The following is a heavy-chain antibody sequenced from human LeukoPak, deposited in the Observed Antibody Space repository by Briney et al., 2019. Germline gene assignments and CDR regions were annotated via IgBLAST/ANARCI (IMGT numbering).Heavy chain of an antibody. CDR3: AKDLERDDSSGITGGFDY. CDR2: INSDGSST. D-gene: IGHD3-22*01. CDR1: GFTFSSYW. J-gene: IGHJ4*02. Sequence: GGSPRLSCAASGFTFSSYWMHWVRQAPGKGLVWVSRINSDGSSTSYADSVKGRFTISRDNAKNTLYLQMNSLRAEDMALYYCAKDLERDDSSGITGGFDYWGQGTLVTVSS. V-gene: IGHV3-74*01.